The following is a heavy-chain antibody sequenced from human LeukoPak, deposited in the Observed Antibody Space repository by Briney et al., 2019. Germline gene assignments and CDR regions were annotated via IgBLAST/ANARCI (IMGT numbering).Heavy chain of an antibody. D-gene: IGHD5-12*01. Sequence: GGSLRLSCAASGFTFSSYWMSWVRQAPGKGLEWVANIKQDGSEKYYVDSVKGRFTISRDNAKDSLYLQMNSLRAEDTAVYYCARDEEVARIGIDYWGQGTLVTVSS. CDR3: ARDEEVARIGIDY. CDR1: GFTFSSYW. CDR2: IKQDGSEK. V-gene: IGHV3-7*01. J-gene: IGHJ4*02.